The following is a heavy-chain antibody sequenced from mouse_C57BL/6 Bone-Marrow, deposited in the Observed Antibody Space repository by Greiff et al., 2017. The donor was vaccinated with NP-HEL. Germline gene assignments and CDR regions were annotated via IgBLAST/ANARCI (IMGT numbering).Heavy chain of an antibody. V-gene: IGHV5-2*01. J-gene: IGHJ3*01. Sequence: EVMLVESGGGLVQPGESLKLSCESNEYEFPSHDMSWVRKTPEKRLELVAAINSDGGSTYYPDTMERRFIISRDNTKKTLYLQMSSLRSEDTALYYCARPLIYYDYDGAQFAYWGQGTLVTVSA. D-gene: IGHD2-4*01. CDR1: EYEFPSHD. CDR2: INSDGGST. CDR3: ARPLIYYDYDGAQFAY.